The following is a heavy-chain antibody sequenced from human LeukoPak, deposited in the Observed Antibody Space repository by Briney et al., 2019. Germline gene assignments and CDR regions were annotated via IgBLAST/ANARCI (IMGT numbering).Heavy chain of an antibody. J-gene: IGHJ4*02. Sequence: GXLRLSCAASGFTFSSYDMSWVRQAPGKGLEGGSAISGSGGSTYYADSVKGRFTISIDNSKNTLYLQMNSLRAEDTAVYYRAKVGSVAAAGTYHVDYWGQGTLVTVPS. V-gene: IGHV3-23*01. D-gene: IGHD6-13*01. CDR2: ISGSGGST. CDR3: AKVGSVAAAGTYHVDY. CDR1: GFTFSSYD.